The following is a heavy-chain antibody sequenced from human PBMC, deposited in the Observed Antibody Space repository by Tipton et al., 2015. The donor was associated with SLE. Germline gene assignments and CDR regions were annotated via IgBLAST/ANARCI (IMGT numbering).Heavy chain of an antibody. CDR1: GFTFSSYS. Sequence: LRLSCAASGFTFSSYSMNWVRQAPGKGLEWIGEINHSGSTNYNPSLKSRVTISVDTSKNQFSLKLSSVTAADTAVYYCARGADGYNQGYWGQGTLVTVSS. D-gene: IGHD5-24*01. V-gene: IGHV4-34*01. CDR2: INHSGST. J-gene: IGHJ4*02. CDR3: ARGADGYNQGY.